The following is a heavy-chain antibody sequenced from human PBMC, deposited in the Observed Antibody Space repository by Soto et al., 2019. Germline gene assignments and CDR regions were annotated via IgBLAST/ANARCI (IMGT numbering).Heavy chain of an antibody. D-gene: IGHD2-15*01. J-gene: IGHJ4*02. Sequence: GVSLRLSCAGSGFTFSSYSMGWVRQGPGKGLEWVAVVSIGGSTHYADSVRGRFTISRDNSKNTLSLQMNSLTAEDTAVYFCAKRRGAGGHFDYWGQGALVTVSS. CDR2: VSIGGST. V-gene: IGHV3-23*01. CDR1: GFTFSSYS. CDR3: AKRRGAGGHFDY.